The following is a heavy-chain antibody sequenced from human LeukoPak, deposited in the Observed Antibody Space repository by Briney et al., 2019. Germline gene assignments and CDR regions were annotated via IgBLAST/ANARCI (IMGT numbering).Heavy chain of an antibody. V-gene: IGHV3-30*18. J-gene: IGHJ6*02. CDR3: AKDQGDYDFWSGYYNYYYYGMDV. CDR2: ISYDGSNK. D-gene: IGHD3-3*01. Sequence: GGSLRLSCAASGSTFSSYGMHWVRQAPGKGLEWVAVISYDGSNKYYADSVKGRFTISRDNSKNTLCLQMNSLRAEDTAVYYCAKDQGDYDFWSGYYNYYYYGMDVWGQGTTVTVSS. CDR1: GSTFSSYG.